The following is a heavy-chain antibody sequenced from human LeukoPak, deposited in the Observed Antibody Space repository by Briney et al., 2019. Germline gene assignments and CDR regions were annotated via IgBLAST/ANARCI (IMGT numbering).Heavy chain of an antibody. CDR2: IYYSGST. CDR1: GGSIRSYY. V-gene: IGHV4-59*01. J-gene: IGHJ6*02. Sequence: PSETLSLTCTVSGGSIRSYYWSWIRQPPGKGLEWIGHIYYSGSTNYNPSLKSRVTISVDTSKNQFSLKLSSVTAADTAVYYCARDGSGSYYYYYGMDVWGQGTTVTVSS. CDR3: ARDGSGSYYYYYGMDV. D-gene: IGHD1-26*01.